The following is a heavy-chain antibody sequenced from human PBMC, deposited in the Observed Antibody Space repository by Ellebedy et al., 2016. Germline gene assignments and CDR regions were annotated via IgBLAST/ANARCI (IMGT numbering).Heavy chain of an antibody. CDR2: ISSSSSYI. CDR3: ARFPYSSSWYSFHIPYYYGMDV. Sequence: GGSLRLSCAASGFTFSSYSMNWVRQAPGKGLEWVSSISSSSSYIYYADSVKGRFTISRDNAKNSLYLQMNSLRAEDTAVYYCARFPYSSSWYSFHIPYYYGMDVWGQGTTVTVSS. CDR1: GFTFSSYS. D-gene: IGHD6-13*01. V-gene: IGHV3-21*01. J-gene: IGHJ6*02.